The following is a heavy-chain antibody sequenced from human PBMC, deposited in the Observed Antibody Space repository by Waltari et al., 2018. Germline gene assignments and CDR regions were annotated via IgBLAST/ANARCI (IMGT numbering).Heavy chain of an antibody. CDR1: GFTFSSSA. CDR2: IRGSGGST. V-gene: IGHV3-23*01. D-gene: IGHD6-19*01. Sequence: EVQLLESGVGLVQPGGSLSLSCAASGFTFSSSAMSWVRQAPGKGLEWVSAIRGSGGSTYYADSVKGRFTISRDNSKNTLYLQMNSLRAEDTAVYYCAKSGGQWLVIAYFDYWGQGTLVTVSS. CDR3: AKSGGQWLVIAYFDY. J-gene: IGHJ4*02.